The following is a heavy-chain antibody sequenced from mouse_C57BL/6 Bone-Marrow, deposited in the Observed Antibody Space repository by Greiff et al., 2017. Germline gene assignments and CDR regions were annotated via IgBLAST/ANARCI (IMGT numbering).Heavy chain of an antibody. Sequence: EVQVVASGGDLVKPGGSLKLSCAASGFTFSSYGMSWVRQTPDKRLEWVATISSGGSYTYYPDSVKGRFTISRDNAKNTLYLQMSSLKSEDTAMYYCARHGYYGSSYWYFDVWGTGTTVTVSS. CDR3: ARHGYYGSSYWYFDV. D-gene: IGHD1-1*01. CDR2: ISSGGSYT. CDR1: GFTFSSYG. V-gene: IGHV5-6*01. J-gene: IGHJ1*03.